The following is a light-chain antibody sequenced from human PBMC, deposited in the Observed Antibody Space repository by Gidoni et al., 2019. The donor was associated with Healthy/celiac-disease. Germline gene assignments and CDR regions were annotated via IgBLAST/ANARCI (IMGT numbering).Light chain of an antibody. V-gene: IGLV2-11*01. Sequence: QSALTPPRSVSGSPGPSVTISCTGTSSDVGGYNYVSWYQQHPGKAPKLMIYDVSKRPSGVPDRFSGSKSGNTASLTISGLQAEDEADYYCCSYAGSYTHYVFGTGTKVTVL. CDR1: SSDVGGYNY. CDR2: DVS. CDR3: CSYAGSYTHYV. J-gene: IGLJ1*01.